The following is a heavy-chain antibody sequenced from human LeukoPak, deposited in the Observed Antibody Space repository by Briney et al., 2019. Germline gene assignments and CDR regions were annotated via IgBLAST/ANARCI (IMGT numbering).Heavy chain of an antibody. J-gene: IGHJ6*03. CDR1: GGSISSYY. CDR2: IYYSGST. V-gene: IGHV4-59*01. Sequence: PSETLSLTCTVSGGSISSYYWSWIRQPPGKGLEWIGYIYYSGSTNYNPSLKSRVTISVDTSKNQFSLKLSSVTAADTAVYYCARASSSISHYMDVWGKGTTVTISS. CDR3: ARASSSISHYMDV. D-gene: IGHD6-13*01.